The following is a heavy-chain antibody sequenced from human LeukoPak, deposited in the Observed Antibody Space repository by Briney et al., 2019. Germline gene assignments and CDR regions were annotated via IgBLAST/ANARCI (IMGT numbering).Heavy chain of an antibody. J-gene: IGHJ4*02. V-gene: IGHV3-30-3*01. CDR3: ARDYSGATTLIASGY. CDR1: GFTFSSYA. Sequence: PEGSLRLSCAASGFTFSSYAMHWVRQAPGKGLEWVAVISYDGSNKYYADSVKGRFTISRDNSKNTLYLQMNSLRAEDTAVYYCARDYSGATTLIASGYWGQGTLVTVSS. CDR2: ISYDGSNK. D-gene: IGHD1-26*01.